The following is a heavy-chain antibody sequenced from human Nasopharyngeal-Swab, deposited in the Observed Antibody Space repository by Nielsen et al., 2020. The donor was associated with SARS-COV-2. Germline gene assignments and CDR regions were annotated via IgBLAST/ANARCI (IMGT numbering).Heavy chain of an antibody. J-gene: IGHJ3*02. CDR2: IRVSGDTT. V-gene: IGHV3-23*01. Sequence: GGSLRLSCAASGLTFTNSWMGWVRQAPGKGLEWVSSIRVSGDTTYYADSVKGRFTISRDSSKNTLYLQMNSLRAEDTALYYCAKVKSGTSYDAFDIWGQGTMVTVSS. CDR1: GLTFTNSW. D-gene: IGHD1-26*01. CDR3: AKVKSGTSYDAFDI.